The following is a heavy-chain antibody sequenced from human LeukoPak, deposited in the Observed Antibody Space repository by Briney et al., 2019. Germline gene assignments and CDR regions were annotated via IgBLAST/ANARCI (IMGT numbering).Heavy chain of an antibody. V-gene: IGHV4-61*02. Sequence: TSETLSLTCTVSGGSISSGSYYWSWIRQPAGKGLEWIGRIYTSGSTNYNPSLKSRVTISVDTSKNQFSLKLSSVTAADTAVYYCAGEDFWSGYPYYYYYYMDVWGKGTTVTVSS. CDR3: AGEDFWSGYPYYYYYYMDV. CDR1: GGSISSGSYY. CDR2: IYTSGST. D-gene: IGHD3-3*01. J-gene: IGHJ6*03.